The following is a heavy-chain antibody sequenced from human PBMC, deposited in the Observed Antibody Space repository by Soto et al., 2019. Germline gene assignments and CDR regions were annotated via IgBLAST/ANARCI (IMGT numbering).Heavy chain of an antibody. CDR3: ARGYYDSSGYYPFFDY. CDR2: ISYDGSNK. Sequence: VQLVESGGGVGQPGRSLRLSCAASGFTVSSYGMHWVRQAPGKGLEWVAVISYDGSNKYNAASVKGRFTISGDNSKNTLYLQVNSLRAEDTAVYYCARGYYDSSGYYPFFDYWGQGTLVTVSS. D-gene: IGHD3-22*01. CDR1: GFTVSSYG. V-gene: IGHV3-30*14. J-gene: IGHJ4*02.